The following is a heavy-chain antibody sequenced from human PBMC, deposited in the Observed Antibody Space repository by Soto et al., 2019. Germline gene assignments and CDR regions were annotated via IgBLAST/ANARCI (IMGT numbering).Heavy chain of an antibody. CDR2: ISYDGTKK. J-gene: IGHJ4*02. Sequence: QVQLVESGGGVVQPGGSLRLSCEASGFAFSKYDMHWVRQAPGKGLEWVAGISYDGTKKNYGGLVMGRFTISRDNFKNTLVLEANSLTREDTAVYYCGREVKTTFGPETSSGHFDSWGQGTLLTVSS. CDR1: GFAFSKYD. V-gene: IGHV3-30*03. D-gene: IGHD3-3*01. CDR3: GREVKTTFGPETSSGHFDS.